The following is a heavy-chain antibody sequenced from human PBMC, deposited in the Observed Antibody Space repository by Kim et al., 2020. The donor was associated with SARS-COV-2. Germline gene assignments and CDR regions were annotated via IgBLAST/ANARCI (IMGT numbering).Heavy chain of an antibody. V-gene: IGHV4-34*01. CDR2: INHSGST. D-gene: IGHD3-10*01. CDR1: GGSFSGYY. CDR3: ARGPGVTMVRVVINDY. J-gene: IGHJ4*02. Sequence: SETLSLTCAVYGGSFSGYYWSWIRQPPGKGLEWIGEINHSGSTNYNPSLKSRVTITVDTSKNQFSLQLSSVTAADTAVYYCARGPGVTMVRVVINDYWGQRTLGTASS.